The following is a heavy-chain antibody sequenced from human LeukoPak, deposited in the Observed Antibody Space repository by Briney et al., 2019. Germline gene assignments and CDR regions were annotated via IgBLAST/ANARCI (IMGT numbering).Heavy chain of an antibody. CDR3: ARAIRQQLVRRYYYYYYMDV. CDR2: MNPNSGNT. J-gene: IGHJ6*03. Sequence: ASVKVSCKASGYTLTSYDINWVRQATGQGLEWMGWMNPNSGNTGYAQKFQGRVTMTRNTSISTAYMELSSLRSEDTAVYYCARAIRQQLVRRYYYYYYMDVWGKGTTVTVSS. CDR1: GYTLTSYD. V-gene: IGHV1-8*01. D-gene: IGHD6-13*01.